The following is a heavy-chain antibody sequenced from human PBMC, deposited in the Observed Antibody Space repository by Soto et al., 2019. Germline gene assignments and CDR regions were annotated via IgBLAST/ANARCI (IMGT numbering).Heavy chain of an antibody. Sequence: GGSLRLSCAASGFTFSSYAMHWVRQAPGKGLEWVAVLSYDGSNKYYADSVKGLFTISRDNSKNTLYLQMNSLRAEDTVVYYCARDLYYYGSGSYYRFYYYYGMDVWGQGTTVTVSS. V-gene: IGHV3-30-3*01. J-gene: IGHJ6*02. D-gene: IGHD3-10*01. CDR2: LSYDGSNK. CDR3: ARDLYYYGSGSYYRFYYYYGMDV. CDR1: GFTFSSYA.